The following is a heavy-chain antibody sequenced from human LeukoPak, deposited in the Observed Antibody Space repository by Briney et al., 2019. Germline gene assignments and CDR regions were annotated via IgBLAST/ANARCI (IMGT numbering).Heavy chain of an antibody. V-gene: IGHV1-18*01. CDR1: GYTFTSYG. D-gene: IGHD3-22*01. CDR2: ISAYNGNT. J-gene: IGHJ4*02. CDR3: ARVPVSYYYDSSGPFDY. Sequence: ASVKVSCKASGYTFTSYGISWVRQAPGQGLEWMGWISAYNGNTNYAQKLQGRVTMTTDTSTSTAYMELRSLRSDGTAVYYCARVPVSYYYDSSGPFDYWGQGTLVTVSS.